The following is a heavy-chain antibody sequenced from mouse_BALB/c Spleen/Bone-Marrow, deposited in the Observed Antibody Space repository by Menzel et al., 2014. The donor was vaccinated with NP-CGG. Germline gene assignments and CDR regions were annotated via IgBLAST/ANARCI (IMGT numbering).Heavy chain of an antibody. V-gene: IGHV1-69*01. D-gene: IGHD2-1*01. CDR2: IDTSDSYT. Sequence: QVQLQQSGAELVMPGASAKMSCKASGYTFTDYWMHWVKQRPGQGLEWIGAIDTSDSYTSYNQKFKGKATLTVDESSSTAYMQLSSLTSEDPAVYYCAREGYGNSYAMDYWGQGTSVTVSS. J-gene: IGHJ4*01. CDR1: GYTFTDYW. CDR3: AREGYGNSYAMDY.